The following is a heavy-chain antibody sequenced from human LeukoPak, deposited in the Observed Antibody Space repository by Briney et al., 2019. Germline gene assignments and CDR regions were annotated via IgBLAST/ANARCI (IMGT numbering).Heavy chain of an antibody. CDR1: GYAFASYS. Sequence: GASVKVSCKASGYAFASYSISWVRQAPGQGLEWMGWISAYNGNTNYAQKLQGRVTMTTDTSTSTAYMELRSLRSDDTAVYYCARDRTRDNPDPRYSGSYRVWGGFDPWGQGTLVTVSS. CDR2: ISAYNGNT. CDR3: ARDRTRDNPDPRYSGSYRVWGGFDP. J-gene: IGHJ5*02. D-gene: IGHD1-26*01. V-gene: IGHV1-18*01.